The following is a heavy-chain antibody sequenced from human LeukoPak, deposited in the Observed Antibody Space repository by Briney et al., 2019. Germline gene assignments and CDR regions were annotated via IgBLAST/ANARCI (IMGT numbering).Heavy chain of an antibody. J-gene: IGHJ6*02. CDR2: IIPIFGTA. D-gene: IGHD3-10*01. Sequence: SVKVSCKASGGTFSSYAISWVRQAPGQGLEWMGGIIPIFGTANHAQKFQGRVTITADESTSTAYMELSSLRSEDTAVYYCARGSGYYGSGRNYYYGMDVWGQGTTVTVSS. V-gene: IGHV1-69*01. CDR1: GGTFSSYA. CDR3: ARGSGYYGSGRNYYYGMDV.